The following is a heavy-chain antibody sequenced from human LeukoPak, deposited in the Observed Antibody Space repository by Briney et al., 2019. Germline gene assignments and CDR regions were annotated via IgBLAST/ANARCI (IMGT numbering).Heavy chain of an antibody. D-gene: IGHD1-1*01. J-gene: IGHJ4*02. CDR1: GGSVSSGSYY. V-gene: IGHV4-61*01. CDR2: IYYSGST. Sequence: SETLSLTCTVSGGSVSSGSYYWSWIRQPPGKGLEWIGYIYYSGSTNYNPSLKSRVTISIDTSKQQFSLRLSSVTAADTAVYYCARDLELERNRWNYFESWGQGTLVTVSS. CDR3: ARDLELERNRWNYFES.